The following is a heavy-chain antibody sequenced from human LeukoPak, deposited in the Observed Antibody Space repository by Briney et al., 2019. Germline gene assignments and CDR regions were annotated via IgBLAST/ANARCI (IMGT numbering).Heavy chain of an antibody. J-gene: IGHJ4*02. CDR2: ISSNSRYI. CDR1: GFTFSTYS. V-gene: IGHV3-21*01. Sequence: PGGSLRLSCAASGFTFSTYSMNWVRQAPGKGLEWVSSISSNSRYIYYADSVRGRFTISRDNAKNSLYLQLNSLRAEDTAVYYCARAVGYSGFSDYWGQGTLVTVSS. D-gene: IGHD5-12*01. CDR3: ARAVGYSGFSDY.